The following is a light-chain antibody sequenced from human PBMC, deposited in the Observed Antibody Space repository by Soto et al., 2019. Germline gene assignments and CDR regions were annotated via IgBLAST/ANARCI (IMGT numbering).Light chain of an antibody. J-gene: IGKJ1*01. Sequence: EIVMTQSPATLSVSPGERATISCRASQSVRSNLAWYRQKPGQAPRLLIYGASTRATGIPARFSGSGSGTEFTLTISSLQSEDFAVYYCQQYNNWPRTFGQGTKV. CDR1: QSVRSN. V-gene: IGKV3-15*01. CDR3: QQYNNWPRT. CDR2: GAS.